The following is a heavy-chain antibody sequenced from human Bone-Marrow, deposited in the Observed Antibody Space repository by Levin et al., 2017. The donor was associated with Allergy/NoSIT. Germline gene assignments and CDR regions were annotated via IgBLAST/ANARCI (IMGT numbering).Heavy chain of an antibody. V-gene: IGHV3-30*18. CDR3: AKDSCSGGSCYSGGLNWFDP. CDR2: ISYDGSNK. CDR1: GFTFSSYG. Sequence: SGESLKISCAASGFTFSSYGMHWVRQAPGKGLEWVAVISYDGSNKYYADSVKGRFTISRDNSKNTLYLQMNSLRAEDTAVYYCAKDSCSGGSCYSGGLNWFDPWGQGTLVTVSS. D-gene: IGHD2-15*01. J-gene: IGHJ5*02.